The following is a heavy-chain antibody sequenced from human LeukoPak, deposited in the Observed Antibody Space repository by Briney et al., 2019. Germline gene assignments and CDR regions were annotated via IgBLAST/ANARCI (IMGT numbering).Heavy chain of an antibody. Sequence: PSETLSLTCAVYGGSFSGYYWSWIRQPPGKGLEWIGEINHSGSTNYNPSLKSRVTISVGTSKNQFSLKLSSVTAADTAVYYCARVEWGCSSTSCYPYYYYYYYMDVWGKGTTVTVSS. J-gene: IGHJ6*03. D-gene: IGHD2-2*01. V-gene: IGHV4-34*01. CDR1: GGSFSGYY. CDR2: INHSGST. CDR3: ARVEWGCSSTSCYPYYYYYYYMDV.